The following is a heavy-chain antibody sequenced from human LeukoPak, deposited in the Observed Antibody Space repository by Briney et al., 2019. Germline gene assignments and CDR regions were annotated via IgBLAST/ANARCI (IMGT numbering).Heavy chain of an antibody. CDR2: INHSGST. Sequence: PSETLSLTCAVYGGSFSGYYWSWLRQPPGKGLEWIGEINHSGSTNYNPSLKSRVTISVDTSKNQFSLKLSSVTAADTAVYYCAGGRRLGFGELVYYFDYWGQGTLVTVSS. J-gene: IGHJ4*02. CDR3: AGGRRLGFGELVYYFDY. CDR1: GGSFSGYY. D-gene: IGHD3-10*01. V-gene: IGHV4-34*01.